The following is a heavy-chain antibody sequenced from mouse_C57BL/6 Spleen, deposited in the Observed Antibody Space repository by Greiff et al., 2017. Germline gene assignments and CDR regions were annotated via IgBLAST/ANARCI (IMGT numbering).Heavy chain of an antibody. D-gene: IGHD2-5*01. CDR2: INPSSGYT. Sequence: VQLQQSGAELAKPGASVKLSCKASGYTFTSYWMHWVKQRPGQGLEWIGYINPSSGYTKYNQKFKDTATLTADKSSSTAYMQLSSLTYEDSAVYYCARPYYSNYDYAMDYWGQGTTVTVAS. CDR1: GYTFTSYW. CDR3: ARPYYSNYDYAMDY. V-gene: IGHV1-7*01. J-gene: IGHJ4*01.